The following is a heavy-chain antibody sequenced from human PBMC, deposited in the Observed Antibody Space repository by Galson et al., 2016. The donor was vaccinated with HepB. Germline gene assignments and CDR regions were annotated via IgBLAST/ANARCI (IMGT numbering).Heavy chain of an antibody. V-gene: IGHV1-69*13. CDR2: IIPIFGTA. CDR1: GGTFSSHA. CDR3: ARADSSSYGYYFQH. D-gene: IGHD3-22*01. Sequence: SVKVSCKASGGTFSSHAISWVRQAPGQGLEYMGGIIPIFGTAKYAQKFQGRVTTTADESSSTAYMELSSLRSEDTAVYYCARADSSSYGYYFQHWGQGTLVTVSS. J-gene: IGHJ1*01.